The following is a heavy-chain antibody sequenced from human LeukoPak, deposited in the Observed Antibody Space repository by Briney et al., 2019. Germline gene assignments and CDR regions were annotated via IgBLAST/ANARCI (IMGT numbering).Heavy chain of an antibody. CDR3: ARSPSPARDYYDNSGYLSFDY. CDR2: IYTSGGT. D-gene: IGHD3-22*01. CDR1: GGSISSYY. J-gene: IGHJ4*02. V-gene: IGHV4-4*07. Sequence: SETLSLTCTVSGGSISSYYWSWIRQPAGKGLEWIGRIYTSGGTNYNPSLKSRVTMSVDTSKNQFSLKLSSVTAADTAVYYCARSPSPARDYYDNSGYLSFDYWGQGTLVTVSS.